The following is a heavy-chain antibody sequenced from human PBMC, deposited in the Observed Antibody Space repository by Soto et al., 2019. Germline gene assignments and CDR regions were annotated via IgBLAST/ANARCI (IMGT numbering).Heavy chain of an antibody. CDR1: GYTYTGFY. V-gene: IGHV1-2*02. CDR3: ARTYNS. J-gene: IGHJ4*02. Sequence: ASVKVSCKASGYTYTGFYIHWVRQAPGQGLEWMGWINPNSGGTNYPQKFQGRVTLTRDASLNSFYMELSRLTSDDSAVYFCARTYNSWGQGTLVTVS. CDR2: INPNSGGT. D-gene: IGHD2-21*01.